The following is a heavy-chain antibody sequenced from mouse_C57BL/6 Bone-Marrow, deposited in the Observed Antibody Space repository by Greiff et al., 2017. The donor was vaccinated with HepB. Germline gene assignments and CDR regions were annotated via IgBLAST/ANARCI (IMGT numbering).Heavy chain of an antibody. D-gene: IGHD1-1*01. V-gene: IGHV3-6*01. CDR1: GYSITSGYY. CDR2: ISYDGSN. J-gene: IGHJ3*01. CDR3: ARGAYGSSSFAY. Sequence: VQLKESGPGLVKPSQSLSLTCSVTGYSITSGYYWNWIRQFPGNKLEWMGYISYDGSNNYNPSLKNRISITRDTSKNQFFLKLNSVTTEDTATYYCARGAYGSSSFAYWGQGTLVTVSA.